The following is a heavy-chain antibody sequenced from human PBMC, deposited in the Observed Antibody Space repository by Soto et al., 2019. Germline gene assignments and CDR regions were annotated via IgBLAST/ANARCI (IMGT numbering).Heavy chain of an antibody. CDR3: ARGVFPFYVGSDY. D-gene: IGHD3-16*01. CDR2: INHSGST. J-gene: IGHJ4*02. V-gene: IGHV4-34*01. CDR1: GGSFSGYY. Sequence: QVQLQQWGAGLLKPSETLSLTCAVYGGSFSGYYWSWIRQPPGKGLEWIGEINHSGSTNYNPSLKSRVTISVYTSKNQFTLKLSSVTAADTAVYYCARGVFPFYVGSDYWGQGTLVTVSS.